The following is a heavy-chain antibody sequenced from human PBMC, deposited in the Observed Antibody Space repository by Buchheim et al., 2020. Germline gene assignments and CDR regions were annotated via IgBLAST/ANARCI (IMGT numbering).Heavy chain of an antibody. J-gene: IGHJ4*02. D-gene: IGHD3-10*01. CDR1: GFSFRDSY. CDR3: ARVDYAAGVLYFDH. V-gene: IGHV3-11*01. Sequence: QVQLVESGGGLVKPGGSLRLSCAASGFSFRDSYMSWIRQAPGKGLEWLSYISSSGRTIHYADSVKGRFTISRDNAKNSLYLQMNSLRAVDTAVYYCARVDYAAGVLYFDHWGRGTL. CDR2: ISSSGRTI.